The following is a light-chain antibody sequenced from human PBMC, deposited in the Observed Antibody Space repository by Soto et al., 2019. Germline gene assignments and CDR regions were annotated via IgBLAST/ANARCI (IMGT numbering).Light chain of an antibody. CDR2: AAS. V-gene: IGKV1-16*02. Sequence: IHMTHSPSSLSASLGDIVTITFRASQSITTYLNWYRQKPGKAPKLLIYAASRLQSGVPSKFSGSGSGTDFTLTISSLQPEDFATYYCQQYYSYPRTFGQGTKVDI. J-gene: IGKJ1*01. CDR3: QQYYSYPRT. CDR1: QSITTY.